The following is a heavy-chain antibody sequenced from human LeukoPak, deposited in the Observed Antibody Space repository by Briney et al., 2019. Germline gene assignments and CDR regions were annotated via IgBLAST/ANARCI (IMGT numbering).Heavy chain of an antibody. CDR3: ARLGDYDILTGYYTGFDY. J-gene: IGHJ4*02. CDR2: IYPGDSDT. V-gene: IGHV5-51*01. CDR1: GYSFTSYW. Sequence: GESLKISCKGSGYSFTSYWIGCVRQMPGKGLERIGIIYPGDSDTRYSPSFQGQVTISADKSISTAYLQWSSLKASDTAMYYCARLGDYDILTGYYTGFDYWGQGTLVTVSS. D-gene: IGHD3-9*01.